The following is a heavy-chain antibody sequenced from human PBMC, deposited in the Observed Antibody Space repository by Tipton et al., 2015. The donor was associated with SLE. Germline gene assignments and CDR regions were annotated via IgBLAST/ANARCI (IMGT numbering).Heavy chain of an antibody. CDR1: GRTFPGRSFSNYV. CDR3: ARASTVIRETPRGV. CDR2: ISPMYGTT. Sequence: QSGAEVKKPGSSVKVSCKASGRTFPGRSFSNYVISWVRQAPGQGLEWMGWISPMYGTTNYAQKFQGRVTITADESTSTAYLELSSLGSEDPAVYYCARASTVIRETPRGVWGQGTTVTVSS. J-gene: IGHJ6*02. V-gene: IGHV1-69*01. D-gene: IGHD4-17*01.